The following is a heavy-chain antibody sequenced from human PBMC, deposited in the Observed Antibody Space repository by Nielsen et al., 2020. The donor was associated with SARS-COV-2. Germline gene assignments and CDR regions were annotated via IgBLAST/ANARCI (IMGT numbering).Heavy chain of an antibody. CDR3: TTEGLRFLACMDV. V-gene: IGHV3-15*01. J-gene: IGHJ6*02. CDR1: GFPFSSYE. Sequence: GESLKISCAASGFPFSSYEMNWVRQAPGKGLEWVGRIKRKIDGGITDYAAPVKGRFTISRDDSKNTLYLQMNSLKTEDTAVYYCTTEGLRFLACMDVWGQGTTVTVSS. CDR2: IKRKIDGGIT. D-gene: IGHD3-3*01.